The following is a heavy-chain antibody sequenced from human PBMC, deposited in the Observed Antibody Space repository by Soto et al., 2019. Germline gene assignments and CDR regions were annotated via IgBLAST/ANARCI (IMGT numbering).Heavy chain of an antibody. V-gene: IGHV1-18*01. J-gene: IGHJ5*02. Sequence: ASVKVSCKASGYTFTSYGISWVRQAPGQGLEWMGWISAYNDNTNYAQKLQGRVTMTTDTSTSTAYMELRSLRSDDTAVYYCARVNIVVVVAAISGNWFDPWGQGTLVTVSS. CDR2: ISAYNDNT. CDR1: GYTFTSYG. CDR3: ARVNIVVVVAAISGNWFDP. D-gene: IGHD2-15*01.